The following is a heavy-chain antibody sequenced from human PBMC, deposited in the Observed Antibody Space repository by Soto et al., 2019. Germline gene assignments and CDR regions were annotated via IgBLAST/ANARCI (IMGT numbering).Heavy chain of an antibody. V-gene: IGHV4-59*12. D-gene: IGHD1-26*01. J-gene: IGHJ6*02. CDR2: IYDSGTT. Sequence: SETLSLTCTVSGGSIISYYWHWIRQPPGKGLEWIGYIYDSGTTIYNPSLKSRVSISVDKSKSQFSLKLSSVTAADTAVYYCARAVGYYYYGMDVWGQGTTVTVSS. CDR1: GGSIISYY. CDR3: ARAVGYYYYGMDV.